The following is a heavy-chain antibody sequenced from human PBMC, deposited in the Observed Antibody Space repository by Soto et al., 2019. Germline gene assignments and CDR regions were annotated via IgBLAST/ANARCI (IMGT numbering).Heavy chain of an antibody. D-gene: IGHD2-2*01. V-gene: IGHV3-11*06. CDR3: ARYCSTTSCYSGYYYGMDV. J-gene: IGHJ6*02. CDR1: GFTFSDYY. CDR2: ISSSSSYT. Sequence: GGSLRLSCAASGFTFSDYYMSWIRQAPGKGLEWVAFISSSSSYTSYADSVRGRFTISRDNAGNSLYLQMNSLRAEDTAVYFCARYCSTTSCYSGYYYGMDVWGQGTTVTVSS.